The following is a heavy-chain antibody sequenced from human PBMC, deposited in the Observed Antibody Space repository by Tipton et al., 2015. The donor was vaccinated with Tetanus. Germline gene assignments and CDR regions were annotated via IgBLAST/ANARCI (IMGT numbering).Heavy chain of an antibody. CDR1: GGSISSRDYY. V-gene: IGHV4-61*08. D-gene: IGHD1-26*01. CDR3: ARGDGYHYYYHMDV. Sequence: TLSLTCTVSGGSISSRDYYWTWIRQSPGKGLEWIGYFFYSGSTNYNPSLKSRVSMAVGTSKNQFSLQLRSVTAADTAVYYCARGDGYHYYYHMDVWGRGTTVTVSS. J-gene: IGHJ6*04. CDR2: FFYSGST.